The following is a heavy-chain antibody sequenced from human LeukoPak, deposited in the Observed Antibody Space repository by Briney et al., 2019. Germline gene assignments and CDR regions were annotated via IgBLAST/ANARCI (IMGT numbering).Heavy chain of an antibody. Sequence: GGSLRLSCAASGFTFSSYAMSWVRQAPGKGLEWVSAISGSGGSTFYADSVKGRFTISRDNSKNTLYLQMNSLRAEDTAVYYCAKDRYGDYSFDYWGQGTLVTVSS. CDR2: ISGSGGST. D-gene: IGHD4-17*01. CDR3: AKDRYGDYSFDY. CDR1: GFTFSSYA. J-gene: IGHJ4*02. V-gene: IGHV3-23*01.